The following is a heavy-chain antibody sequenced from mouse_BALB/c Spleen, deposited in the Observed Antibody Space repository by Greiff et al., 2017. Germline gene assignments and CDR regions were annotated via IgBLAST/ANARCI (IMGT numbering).Heavy chain of an antibody. D-gene: IGHD2-4*01. CDR1: GFSLTDYG. J-gene: IGHJ3*01. Sequence: QVQLKESGPGLVAPSQSLSITCTVSGFSLTDYGVSWIRQPPGKGLEWLGVIWGCGSTYYNSALKSRLSISKDNSKGQVFLKMNSLQTDDTAMYYCAKYDYDDWFAYWGQGTLVTVSA. CDR3: AKYDYDDWFAY. CDR2: IWGCGST. V-gene: IGHV2-6-5*01.